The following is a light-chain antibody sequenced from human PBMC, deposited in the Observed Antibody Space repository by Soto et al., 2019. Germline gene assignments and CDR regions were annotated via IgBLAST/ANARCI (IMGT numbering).Light chain of an antibody. J-gene: IGLJ2*01. CDR3: SSYTHSSTVI. Sequence: QSALTQPASVSGSPGQSITISCTGTSSDIGGHTSVSWYQQHPGKAPKRMIVDVSNRPSGVSNRLSGSKSGNTASLTISGPQAYDEADYYCSSYTHSSTVIFGGGTKLTVL. CDR2: DVS. V-gene: IGLV2-14*03. CDR1: SSDIGGHTS.